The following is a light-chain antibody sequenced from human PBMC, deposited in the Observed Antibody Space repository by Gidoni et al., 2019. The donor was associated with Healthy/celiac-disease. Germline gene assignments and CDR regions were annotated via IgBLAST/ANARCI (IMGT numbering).Light chain of an antibody. J-gene: IGKJ4*01. CDR1: KSVNSY. CDR2: DAS. V-gene: IGKV3-11*01. CDR3: QQRSNWPLT. Sequence: IVLTQSPVTLSLSPGERATLSCRASKSVNSYLAWYQQKPGQAPRLLIYDASNRATGIPARFSGSGSETDFALTISSLESEDFAVYYCQQRSNWPLTFGGGTKVEIK.